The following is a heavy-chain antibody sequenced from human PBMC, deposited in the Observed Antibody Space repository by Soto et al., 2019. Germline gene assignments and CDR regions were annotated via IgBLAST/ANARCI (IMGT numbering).Heavy chain of an antibody. D-gene: IGHD7-27*01. CDR1: GYTFSSYA. Sequence: QVPLVQSGAEVRKPGASVKVSCTASGYTFSSYAMHWVRQAPGQRLEWMGWINAGYGNTKSSQKFQDRVTISRDTSASTAYMELTSLRSEDTAVYYCARDTGDGTFDFWGQGTLVTVSS. V-gene: IGHV1-3*01. CDR2: INAGYGNT. J-gene: IGHJ4*02. CDR3: ARDTGDGTFDF.